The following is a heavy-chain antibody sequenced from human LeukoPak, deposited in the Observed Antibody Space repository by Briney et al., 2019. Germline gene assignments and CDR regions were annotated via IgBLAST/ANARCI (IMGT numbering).Heavy chain of an antibody. J-gene: IGHJ4*02. D-gene: IGHD3-3*02. CDR3: ARDSTTRIAFLDY. Sequence: GRSLRLSCAASGFTFSSYAMHWVRQAPGKGLEWVAVISYDGSNKYYADSVKGRSTISRDNSKNTLYLQMNSLRAEDTAVYYCARDSTTRIAFLDYWGQGTLVTVSS. V-gene: IGHV3-30*01. CDR1: GFTFSSYA. CDR2: ISYDGSNK.